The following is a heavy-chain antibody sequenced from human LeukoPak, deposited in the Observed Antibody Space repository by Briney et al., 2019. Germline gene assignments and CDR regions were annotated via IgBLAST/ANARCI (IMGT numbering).Heavy chain of an antibody. V-gene: IGHV3-21*04. D-gene: IGHD3-3*01. Sequence: PGGSLRLSCAASGFTFSSYTMNWVRQAPGKGLEWVSYISSGSNYIYYADSEKGRFTISRDNSKNTLYLQMNSLRAEDTAVYYCAKDGVGRLIDYWGQGTLVTVSS. CDR2: ISSGSNYI. CDR3: AKDGVGRLIDY. J-gene: IGHJ4*02. CDR1: GFTFSSYT.